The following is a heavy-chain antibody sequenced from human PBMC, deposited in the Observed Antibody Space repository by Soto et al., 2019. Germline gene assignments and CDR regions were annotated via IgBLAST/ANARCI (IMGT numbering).Heavy chain of an antibody. CDR1: GFTFSTYT. V-gene: IGHV3-21*01. Sequence: GGSLRLSCAASGFTFSTYTMNWVRQAPGKGLEWISSISSGSSYIYYAGSEKGRFTIYSDNAKNSLFLQMNSIRADDTVVYYCSRDMLSRVAYPDPWGQGTKVTVSS. CDR3: SRDMLSRVAYPDP. D-gene: IGHD2-15*01. J-gene: IGHJ5*02. CDR2: ISSGSSYI.